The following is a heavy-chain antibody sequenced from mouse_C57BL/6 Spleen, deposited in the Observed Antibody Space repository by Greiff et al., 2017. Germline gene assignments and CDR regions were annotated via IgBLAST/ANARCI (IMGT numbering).Heavy chain of an antibody. J-gene: IGHJ4*01. CDR2: ISSGGSYT. CDR3: ARQDYDYAMDY. D-gene: IGHD2-4*01. V-gene: IGHV5-6*01. CDR1: GFTFSSYG. Sequence: EVMLMESGGDLVKPGGSLKLSCAASGFTFSSYGMSWVRQTPDKRLEWVATISSGGSYTYYPASVKGRFTISRDNAKNTLYLQLSSLKSEDTAMXYCARQDYDYAMDYWGQGTSVTVSS.